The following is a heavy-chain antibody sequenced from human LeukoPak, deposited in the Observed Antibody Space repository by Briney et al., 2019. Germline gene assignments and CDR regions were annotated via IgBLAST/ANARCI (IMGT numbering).Heavy chain of an antibody. Sequence: PGGSLRLSCAASGFTFSSYAMSWVRQAPGKGLEWVSSISSSSSYIYYADSVKGRFTISRDNAKNSLYLQMNSLRAEDTAVYYCARDRHSYAVAGTPLDYWGQGTLVTVSS. D-gene: IGHD6-19*01. CDR1: GFTFSSYA. V-gene: IGHV3-21*01. CDR3: ARDRHSYAVAGTPLDY. J-gene: IGHJ4*02. CDR2: ISSSSSYI.